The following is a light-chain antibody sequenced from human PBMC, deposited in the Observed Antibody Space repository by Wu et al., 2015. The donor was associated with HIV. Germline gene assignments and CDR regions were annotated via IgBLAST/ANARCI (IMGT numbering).Light chain of an antibody. J-gene: IGKJ5*01. CDR1: QTVKSN. Sequence: EIVMTQSPDTLSLSPGDRASLSCRASQTVKSNLAWYQQKPGQSPRLLIYGASTRATGVAVRFSGRGSGTEFTLTISNLQSEDFAVYYCQQYDNWPPITFGPGTRLEIK. CDR2: GAS. CDR3: QQYDNWPPIT. V-gene: IGKV3-15*01.